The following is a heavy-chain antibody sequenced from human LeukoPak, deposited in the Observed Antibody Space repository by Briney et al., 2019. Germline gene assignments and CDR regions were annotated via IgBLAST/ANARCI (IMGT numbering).Heavy chain of an antibody. CDR2: ISSSGSTI. CDR3: AKLRRGYSSYLDY. CDR1: GFTFSDYY. J-gene: IGHJ4*02. V-gene: IGHV3-11*01. Sequence: PGGPLRLSCAASGFTFSDYYMSWIRQAPGKGLEWVSYISSSGSTIYYADSVKGRFTISRDNSKNTLYLQMNSLRAEDTAVYYCAKLRRGYSSYLDYWGQGTLVTVSS. D-gene: IGHD5-12*01.